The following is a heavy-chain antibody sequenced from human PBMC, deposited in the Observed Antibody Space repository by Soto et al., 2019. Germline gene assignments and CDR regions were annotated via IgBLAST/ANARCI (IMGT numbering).Heavy chain of an antibody. CDR1: GLTFSTDE. V-gene: IGHV3-48*03. CDR3: VREGGSLAFDS. Sequence: VVAGGDLVPPGGSLRLSCAVSGLTFSTDEMNWVRQAPGKWLEWLAYISYTSTTIKYADSVKGRFAVSRDNAKKSLYLQMNNLRVEDTAIYYCVREGGSLAFDSWGQGTLVTVSS. D-gene: IGHD1-1*01. J-gene: IGHJ4*02. CDR2: ISYTSTTI.